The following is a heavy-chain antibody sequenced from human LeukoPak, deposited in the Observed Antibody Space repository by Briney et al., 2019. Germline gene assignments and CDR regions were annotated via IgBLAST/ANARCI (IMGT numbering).Heavy chain of an antibody. V-gene: IGHV3-23*01. CDR3: AKEIFSGLLYIDY. Sequence: GGSLRLSCAASGFTFSSSSISWVRQAPGKGLEWVSAITDAVGSTHYADSVKGRFTISSDNSKSTVYLQMNSLRPEDMAVYYCAKEIFSGLLYIDYWGQGTLVTVSS. CDR1: GFTFSSSS. CDR2: ITDAVGST. D-gene: IGHD5-12*01. J-gene: IGHJ4*02.